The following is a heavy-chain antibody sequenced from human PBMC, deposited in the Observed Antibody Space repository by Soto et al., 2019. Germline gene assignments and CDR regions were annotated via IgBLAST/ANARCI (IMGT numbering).Heavy chain of an antibody. D-gene: IGHD3-22*01. CDR1: GFTFSSYG. CDR2: IWYDGSNK. V-gene: IGHV3-33*01. CDR3: ARDQKVDSYYYGMDV. J-gene: IGHJ6*02. Sequence: GGSLRLSCAASGFTFSSYGMHWVRQAPGKGLEWVAVIWYDGSNKYYADSVKGRFTISRDNSKNTLYLQMNSLRAEDTAVYYCARDQKVDSYYYGMDVWGQGTTVTVSS.